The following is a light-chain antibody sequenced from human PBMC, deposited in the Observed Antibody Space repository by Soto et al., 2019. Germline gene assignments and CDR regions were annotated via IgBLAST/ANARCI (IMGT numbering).Light chain of an antibody. CDR1: QTISSW. Sequence: HMTQSPSTLSGSVGDRFTITCRASQTISSWLAWYQQKPGKAPKLLIYKASTLKSGVPSRFSGSGSGTEFTLTISSLQPDDFATYYCQHYNSYSEAFGQGTKVDI. CDR2: KAS. J-gene: IGKJ1*01. V-gene: IGKV1-5*03. CDR3: QHYNSYSEA.